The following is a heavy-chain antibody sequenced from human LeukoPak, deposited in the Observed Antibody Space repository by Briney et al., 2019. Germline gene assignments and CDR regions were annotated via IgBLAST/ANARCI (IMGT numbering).Heavy chain of an antibody. CDR3: AREEDFGNRLHHPPDY. J-gene: IGHJ4*02. CDR2: ISSSSSYI. CDR1: GFTFDGYG. D-gene: IGHD4-11*01. Sequence: GGSLRLSCAASGFTFDGYGMSWVRQAPGKGLEWVSSISSSSSYIYYADSVKGRFTISRDNAKNSLYLQMNSLRAEDTAVYYCAREEDFGNRLHHPPDYWGQGTLVTVSS. V-gene: IGHV3-21*01.